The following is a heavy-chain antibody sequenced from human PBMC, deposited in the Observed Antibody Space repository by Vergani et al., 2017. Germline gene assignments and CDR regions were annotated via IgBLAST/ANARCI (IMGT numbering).Heavy chain of an antibody. CDR3: ARGLDYYDSSGYFYYFDY. D-gene: IGHD3-22*01. V-gene: IGHV1-69*06. CDR1: GGTFSSYA. Sequence: VQLVESGAEVKKPGSSVKVSCKASGGTFSSYAISWVRQAPGQGLEWMGGIIPIFGTANYAQKFQGRVTITADKSTSTAYMELSSLRSEDTAVYYCARGLDYYDSSGYFYYFDYWGQGTLVTVSS. J-gene: IGHJ4*02. CDR2: IIPIFGTA.